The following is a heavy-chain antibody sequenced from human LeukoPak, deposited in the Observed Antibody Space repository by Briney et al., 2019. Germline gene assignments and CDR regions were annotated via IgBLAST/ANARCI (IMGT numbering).Heavy chain of an antibody. D-gene: IGHD2-2*01. J-gene: IGHJ4*02. CDR2: INKGGSYM. V-gene: IGHV3-21*01. Sequence: PGGSLRLSCAASGFIVSSNNMNWVRQAPGKGLEWVSAINKGGSYMTYADSVKGRFTVSRDNAKNSLFLQMNNLRVEDTAVYFCAREVLIVVEPAANTIDYWGQGTRVTVSS. CDR3: AREVLIVVEPAANTIDY. CDR1: GFIVSSNN.